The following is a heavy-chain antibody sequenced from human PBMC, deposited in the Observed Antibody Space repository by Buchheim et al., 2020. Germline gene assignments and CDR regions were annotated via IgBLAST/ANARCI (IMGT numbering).Heavy chain of an antibody. J-gene: IGHJ5*02. V-gene: IGHV4-39*01. CDR3: ARHRGYYYGSGSPTRFDP. CDR1: GGSFSSSAYN. Sequence: QLQLQESGPGLVKPSETLSLACTVSGGSFSSSAYNWGWIRQSPGKGLEWIGSIYYSGSTYYNPSLKSRVTISVDTSKNQFSLKLSSVTAADTAVYYCARHRGYYYGSGSPTRFDPWGQGTL. D-gene: IGHD3-10*01. CDR2: IYYSGST.